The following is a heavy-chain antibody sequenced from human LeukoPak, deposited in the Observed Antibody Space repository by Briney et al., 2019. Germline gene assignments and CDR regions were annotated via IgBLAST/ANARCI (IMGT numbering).Heavy chain of an antibody. CDR2: IRYDGSNK. D-gene: IGHD3-9*01. J-gene: IGHJ4*02. Sequence: GGSLRLSCAGSGFTFSTYSMNWVRQAPGKGLEWVAFIRYDGSNKYYADSVKGRFTISRDNSKNTLYLQMNSLRAEDTAVYYCAKDHVGLRYFDWLSSWGQGTLVTVSS. CDR1: GFTFSTYS. CDR3: AKDHVGLRYFDWLSS. V-gene: IGHV3-30*02.